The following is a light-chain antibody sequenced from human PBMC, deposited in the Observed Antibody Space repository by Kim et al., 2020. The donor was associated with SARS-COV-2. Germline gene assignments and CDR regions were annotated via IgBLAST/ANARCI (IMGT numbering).Light chain of an antibody. Sequence: EIVLTQSPATLSLSPGERATLSCRASENVRYLAWYQQNPGQAPRLLISDSSNRATGIPDRFSGSGSGTDFTLTISSLEPEDFAVYYCQERSRWTFGQGTKVDIK. CDR2: DSS. V-gene: IGKV3-11*01. J-gene: IGKJ1*01. CDR3: QERSRWT. CDR1: ENVRY.